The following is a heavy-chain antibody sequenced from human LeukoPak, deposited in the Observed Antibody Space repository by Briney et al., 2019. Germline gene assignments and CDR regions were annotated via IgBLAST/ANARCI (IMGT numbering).Heavy chain of an antibody. J-gene: IGHJ4*02. Sequence: SEPLSLTCTVSGGSIRSSSYYWGWIRQPPGKGLDWIGSIYYSGSTYYNASLKSRGTISVDTSKNQFSLELNSVTAADTAVYFCARQVVAVAGTGYFDYWGQGTLVTVSS. CDR1: GGSIRSSSYY. V-gene: IGHV4-39*01. CDR2: IYYSGST. CDR3: ARQVVAVAGTGYFDY. D-gene: IGHD6-19*01.